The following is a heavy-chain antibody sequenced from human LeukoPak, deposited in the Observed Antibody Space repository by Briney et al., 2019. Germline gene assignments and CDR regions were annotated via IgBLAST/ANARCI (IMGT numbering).Heavy chain of an antibody. V-gene: IGHV7-81*01. CDR3: ASWGLVVMVPPNYYGMDV. J-gene: IGHJ6*02. Sequence: ASVKVSCKASGYSFTTYGMNWVPQAPGQGLEWMGWFNTYTGNPTYAQGFTGRFVFSMDTSASTAYLQISSLKAEDMAMYYCASWGLVVMVPPNYYGMDVWGQGTTVTVSS. CDR1: GYSFTTYG. D-gene: IGHD3-22*01. CDR2: FNTYTGNP.